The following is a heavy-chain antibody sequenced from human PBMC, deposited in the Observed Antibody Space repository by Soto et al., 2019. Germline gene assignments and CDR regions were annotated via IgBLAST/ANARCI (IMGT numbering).Heavy chain of an antibody. CDR1: GFTFSDHY. CDR2: ISSSGSPL. CDR3: ARDPDTSNKIDY. Sequence: GGSLRLSCAVSGFTFSDHYMSWVRQAPEKGLEWISYISSSGSPLYYADSVKGRFTISRDNAKNSLYLQMNSLRAEDTAVYYCARDPDTSNKIDYWGQGTLVTVSS. J-gene: IGHJ4*02. D-gene: IGHD2-8*01. V-gene: IGHV3-11*01.